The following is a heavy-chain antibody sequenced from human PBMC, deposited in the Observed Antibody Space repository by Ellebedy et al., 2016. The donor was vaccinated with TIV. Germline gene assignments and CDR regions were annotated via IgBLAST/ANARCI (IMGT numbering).Heavy chain of an antibody. CDR2: IYHTGDT. J-gene: IGHJ4*02. Sequence: SETLSLTXSVSEDSFSSDSSYWSWIRQSAGRGLEWIGYIYHTGDTNYNPSLKSRVTMSVDTSKNEFSLKVSSVTAADTAVYYCTRVKLGDRADYRLDYWGQGTQVTVSS. CDR3: TRVKLGDRADYRLDY. CDR1: EDSFSSDSSY. D-gene: IGHD4/OR15-4a*01. V-gene: IGHV4-61*01.